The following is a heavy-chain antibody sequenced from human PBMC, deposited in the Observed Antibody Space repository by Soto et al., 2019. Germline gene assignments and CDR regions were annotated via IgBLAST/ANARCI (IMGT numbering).Heavy chain of an antibody. Sequence: SETLSLTCAVYGGSFSGYYWSWIRQPPGKGLEWIGEINHSGSTNYNPSLKSRVTISVDTSKNQFSLKLRSVTAADTAVYYCARAWWFDPWGQGTLVTVSS. V-gene: IGHV4-34*01. J-gene: IGHJ5*02. CDR3: ARAWWFDP. CDR1: GGSFSGYY. CDR2: INHSGST.